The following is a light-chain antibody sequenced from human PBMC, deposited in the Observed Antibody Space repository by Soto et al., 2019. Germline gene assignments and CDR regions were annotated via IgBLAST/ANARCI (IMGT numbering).Light chain of an antibody. Sequence: QSALTQPPSASGSPGQSVTISCTGTSSVVGGYNFVSWYQQHPGKAPKLMIYEVSKRPSGVPDRFSGSKSGNTASLTVSGLQAEDEADYYYSSYAGGNNLVFGGGTQLTVL. CDR2: EVS. CDR3: SSYAGGNNLV. J-gene: IGLJ2*01. V-gene: IGLV2-8*01. CDR1: SSVVGGYNF.